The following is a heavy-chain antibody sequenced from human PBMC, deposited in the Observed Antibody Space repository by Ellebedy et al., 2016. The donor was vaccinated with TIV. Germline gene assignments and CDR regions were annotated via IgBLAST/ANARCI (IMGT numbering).Heavy chain of an antibody. CDR3: AGLGGRETTLLDY. CDR2: IYYSGST. CDR1: GGSISSSSYY. Sequence: MPSETLSLTCTVSGGSISSSSYYWGWIRQPPGKGLEWIGSIYYSGSTNYNPSLKSRVTISVDTSKNQFSLKLSSVTAADTAVYYCAGLGGRETTLLDYWGQGTLVTVSS. D-gene: IGHD3-16*01. V-gene: IGHV4-39*07. J-gene: IGHJ4*02.